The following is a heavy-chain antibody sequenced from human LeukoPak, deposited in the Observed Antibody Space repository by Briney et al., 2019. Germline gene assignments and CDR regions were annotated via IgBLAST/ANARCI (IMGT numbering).Heavy chain of an antibody. J-gene: IGHJ4*02. V-gene: IGHV3-7*01. CDR3: ARDQQLVQYYFDY. CDR2: IKQDGSEK. D-gene: IGHD6-13*01. Sequence: PGGSLRLSCAASGFTFSSYWMSWVRQAPGKGLEWVANIKQDGSEKYYVDSVKGRFTISRDNSKNTLYLQMNSLRAEDTAVYYCARDQQLVQYYFDYWGQGTLVTVSS. CDR1: GFTFSSYW.